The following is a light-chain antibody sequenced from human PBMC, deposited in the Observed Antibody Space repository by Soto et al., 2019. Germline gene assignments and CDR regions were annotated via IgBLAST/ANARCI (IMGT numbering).Light chain of an antibody. CDR2: EVS. CDR1: SSDVGGYNY. CDR3: ISYTSSSTWV. Sequence: QSVLTQPASVSGSPGQSITISCTGTSSDVGGYNYVSWYQHHPVKAPKLMIYEVSNRPSGVSDRFSGSRSGNTASLTISGLQAEDESDYYCISYTSSSTWVFGGVTKVTVL. J-gene: IGLJ3*02. V-gene: IGLV2-14*01.